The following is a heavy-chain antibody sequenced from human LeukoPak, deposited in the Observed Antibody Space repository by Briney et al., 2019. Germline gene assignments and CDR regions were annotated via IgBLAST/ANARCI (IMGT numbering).Heavy chain of an antibody. J-gene: IGHJ3*02. CDR3: AVIQLWSGRAFDI. CDR1: GFTFTHYW. Sequence: GGSLRLSCRVSGFTFTHYWMHWVRQAPGKALVWVSYISSSSSTIYYADSVKGRFTISRDNAKNSLYLQMNSLRAEDTAVYYCAVIQLWSGRAFDIWGQGTMVTVSS. V-gene: IGHV3-48*01. CDR2: ISSSSSTI. D-gene: IGHD5-18*01.